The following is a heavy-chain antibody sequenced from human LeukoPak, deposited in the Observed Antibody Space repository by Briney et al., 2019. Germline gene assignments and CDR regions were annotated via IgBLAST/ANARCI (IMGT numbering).Heavy chain of an antibody. J-gene: IGHJ4*02. CDR1: GFTFRSCE. D-gene: IGHD3-22*01. CDR3: ARDYYDSSGYYSLDY. V-gene: IGHV3-48*03. CDR2: ISGSGSSV. Sequence: QPGGSLRPSCAASGFTFRSCEMNWVRQAPGKGLEWLSYISGSGSSVYYADSVKGRFTVSRDNAKNSLYLEMNSLRAEDTAVYFCARDYYDSSGYYSLDYWGQGTLVTVSS.